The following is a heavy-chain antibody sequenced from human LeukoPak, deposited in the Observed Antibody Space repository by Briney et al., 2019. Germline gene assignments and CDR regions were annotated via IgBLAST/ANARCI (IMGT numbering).Heavy chain of an antibody. D-gene: IGHD3-3*01. Sequence: GGSLRLSCAASGFTFSSYWMSWVRQAPGKGLEWVANIKQDGSEKYYVGSVKGRFTISRDNAKNSLYLQMNSLRAEDTAVYYCARANLEWLFAPPLDYMDVWGKGTTVTVSS. CDR3: ARANLEWLFAPPLDYMDV. V-gene: IGHV3-7*01. CDR1: GFTFSSYW. J-gene: IGHJ6*03. CDR2: IKQDGSEK.